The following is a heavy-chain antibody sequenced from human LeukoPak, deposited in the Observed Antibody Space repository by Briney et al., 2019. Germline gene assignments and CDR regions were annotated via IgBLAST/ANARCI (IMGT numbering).Heavy chain of an antibody. CDR2: INPDSGGS. CDR1: GYTFTNHS. D-gene: IGHD1-14*01. V-gene: IGHV1-2*02. J-gene: IGHJ4*02. Sequence: ASVKVSCKASGYTFTNHSINWVRQAPGQGSEWMGWINPDSGGSEYGQKFQGRVTFTSDTSSTTIYMEVRSLKSDDTAVYYCARDMTGGIWARATSFDHWGQGTLVTVSS. CDR3: ARDMTGGIWARATSFDH.